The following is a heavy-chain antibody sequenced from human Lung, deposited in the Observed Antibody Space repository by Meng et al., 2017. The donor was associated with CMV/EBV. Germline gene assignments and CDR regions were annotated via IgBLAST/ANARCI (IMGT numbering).Heavy chain of an antibody. V-gene: IGHV3-74*01. J-gene: IGHJ3*02. Sequence: ESXKISXAASGFTFSSYRMHWVRQAPGKGLVWVSRINSDGSSTSYADSVKGRFTISRDNAKNTLYLQMNSLRAEDTAVYYCSSWYIAAPMQNLYPAFDIWGRGXMVTFSS. CDR2: INSDGSST. CDR3: SSWYIAAPMQNLYPAFDI. CDR1: GFTFSSYR. D-gene: IGHD6-6*01.